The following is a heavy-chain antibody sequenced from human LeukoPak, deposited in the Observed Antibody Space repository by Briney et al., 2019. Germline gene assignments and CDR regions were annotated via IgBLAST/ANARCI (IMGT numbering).Heavy chain of an antibody. CDR3: ARLLHDTRGYYYFDY. D-gene: IGHD3-22*01. J-gene: IGHJ4*02. CDR1: GGSISSSTYY. CDR2: IYYSGSP. Sequence: PSETLSLTCTVSGGSISSSTYYWGWIRQPPGEGLQWLGSIYYSGSPYDNPSLKSRVTISVDTSENQFSLKLSPVTAADTAVYYCARLLHDTRGYYYFDYWGPGTLVTVSS. V-gene: IGHV4-39*01.